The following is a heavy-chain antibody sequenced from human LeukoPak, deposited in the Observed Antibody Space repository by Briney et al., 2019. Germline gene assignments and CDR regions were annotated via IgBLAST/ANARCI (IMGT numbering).Heavy chain of an antibody. J-gene: IGHJ4*02. V-gene: IGHV3-7*04. CDR2: IKQDGSEK. CDR3: ARGYYYDSSGYYVY. D-gene: IGHD3-22*01. CDR1: GFTFSSYW. Sequence: GGSLRLSCAASGFTFSSYWMSWVRQAPGKGQEWVANIKQDGSEKYYVDSVKGRFTISRDNAKNSLYLQMNSLRAEDTAVYYCARGYYYDSSGYYVYWGQGTLVTVSS.